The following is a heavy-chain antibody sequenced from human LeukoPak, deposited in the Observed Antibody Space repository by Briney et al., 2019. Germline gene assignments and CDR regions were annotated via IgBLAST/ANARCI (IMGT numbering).Heavy chain of an antibody. J-gene: IGHJ1*01. D-gene: IGHD2-2*02. CDR3: ALKGEIVVVPAAIRPQYFQH. V-gene: IGHV3-7*03. CDR1: GFTFSSYW. CDR2: IKQDGSEK. Sequence: GGSLRLSCAASGFTFSSYWMSWVRQAPGKGLEWVANIKQDGSEKYYADSVKGRFTISRDNSKNTLYLQMNSLRAEDTAVYYCALKGEIVVVPAAIRPQYFQHWGQGTLVTVSS.